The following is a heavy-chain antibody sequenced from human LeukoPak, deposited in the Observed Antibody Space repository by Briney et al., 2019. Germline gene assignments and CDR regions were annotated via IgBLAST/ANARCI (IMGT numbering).Heavy chain of an antibody. D-gene: IGHD5-24*01. CDR2: ISGSGTYI. Sequence: GGSLRLSCAASGFIFSDYTMNWVRQAPGKGLEWVSSISGSGTYIYHGDSVKGRFTISRDNAKNSLYLQMNSLRAEDTAVYYCARGRDGSQSPIDDWGQGTLVTVSS. V-gene: IGHV3-21*01. CDR1: GFIFSDYT. CDR3: ARGRDGSQSPIDD. J-gene: IGHJ4*02.